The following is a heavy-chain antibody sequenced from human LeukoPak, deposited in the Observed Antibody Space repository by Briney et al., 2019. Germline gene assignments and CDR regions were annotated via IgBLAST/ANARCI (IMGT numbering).Heavy chain of an antibody. CDR1: GFTFRSYG. D-gene: IGHD4-17*01. V-gene: IGHV3-33*01. CDR2: IWYDGSNK. Sequence: GSLRLSCAASGFTFRSYGMHWVRQAPGKGLEWVAVIWYDGSNKYYADSVKGRFTISRDNSKNTLYLQMNSLRAEDTAVYYCARDLGTVTTSIDYWGQGTLVTVSS. CDR3: ARDLGTVTTSIDY. J-gene: IGHJ4*02.